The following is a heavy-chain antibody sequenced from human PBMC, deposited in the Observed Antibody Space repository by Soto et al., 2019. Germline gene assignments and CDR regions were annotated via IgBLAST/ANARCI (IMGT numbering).Heavy chain of an antibody. CDR1: GGSISSYY. CDR3: ARDLCNYYGSGSCNWFDP. CDR2: IYTSGST. J-gene: IGHJ5*02. Sequence: SETLSLTCTVSGGSISSYYWSWIRQPAGKGLEWIGRIYTSGSTNYNPSLRSRVTMSVDTSKNQFSLKLSSVTAADTAVYYCARDLCNYYGSGSCNWFDPWGQGTLVTVSS. V-gene: IGHV4-4*07. D-gene: IGHD3-10*01.